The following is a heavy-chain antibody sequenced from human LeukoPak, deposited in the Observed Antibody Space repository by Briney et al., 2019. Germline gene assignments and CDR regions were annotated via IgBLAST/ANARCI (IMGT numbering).Heavy chain of an antibody. CDR1: GFTFSSYS. V-gene: IGHV3-48*04. CDR3: ARPRQGAYMDV. J-gene: IGHJ6*03. Sequence: GGSLRLSCTASGFTFSSYSMSWVRQAPGKGLELLSYISTSGNNIYYADSVKGRFTISRDNAKNSLHLQMNSLRAEDTAVYYCARPRQGAYMDVWGKGTTVTVSS. CDR2: ISTSGNNI. D-gene: IGHD4/OR15-4a*01.